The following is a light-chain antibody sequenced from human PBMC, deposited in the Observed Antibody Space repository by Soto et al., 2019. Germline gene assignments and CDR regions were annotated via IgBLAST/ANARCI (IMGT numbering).Light chain of an antibody. Sequence: EIVLTQSPGPLSLSPGERATLSCRASQSVSSTYLAWYQQKPGQAPRLLIYSAARSAPAIADRFSGSGSGTDFALTLSRLEPEDFGVDYCQQYGVSPPMYTFGQGTNLEIK. J-gene: IGKJ2*01. V-gene: IGKV3-20*01. CDR2: SAA. CDR1: QSVSSTY. CDR3: QQYGVSPPMYT.